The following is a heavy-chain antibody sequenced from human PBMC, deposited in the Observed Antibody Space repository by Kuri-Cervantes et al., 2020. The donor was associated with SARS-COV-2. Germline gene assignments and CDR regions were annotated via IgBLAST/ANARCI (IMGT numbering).Heavy chain of an antibody. Sequence: GESLKISCAASGFTFSGHWIHWVRQAPGKGLVWVSRINPDGSYTNNADSVKGRFTLSRDNAKNSLYLQMNSLRAEDTAVCYCARGGVVVPASPYGMDVWGQGTTVTVSS. V-gene: IGHV3-74*01. CDR2: INPDGSYT. CDR3: ARGGVVVPASPYGMDV. J-gene: IGHJ6*02. CDR1: GFTFSGHW. D-gene: IGHD2-2*01.